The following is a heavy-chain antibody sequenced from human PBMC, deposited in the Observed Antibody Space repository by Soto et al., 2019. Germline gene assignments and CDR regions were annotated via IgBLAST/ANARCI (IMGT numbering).Heavy chain of an antibody. V-gene: IGHV5-51*01. CDR1: GYSFNSYW. CDR2: IYPGDSDT. J-gene: IGHJ4*02. CDR3: ARQPPGPSYVDY. Sequence: GEALKISCKGSGYSFNSYWIGWVRQLPGKGLEWMGIIYPGDSDTRYSPSFQGQVTISAEKSISTAYLQWRSLQASETAMYYYARQPPGPSYVDYWGQGTRVPVSS.